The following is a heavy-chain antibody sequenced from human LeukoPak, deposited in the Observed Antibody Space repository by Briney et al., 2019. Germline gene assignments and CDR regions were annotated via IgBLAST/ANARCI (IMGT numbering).Heavy chain of an antibody. D-gene: IGHD6-13*01. CDR3: ARDETAAGTSNFDY. J-gene: IGHJ4*02. V-gene: IGHV3-33*01. CDR1: GFTFSSYG. CDR2: IWYEGSNK. Sequence: GGSLRLSCAASGFTFSSYGMPWVRQAPGKGLEWVAVIWYEGSNKYYADSVKGRFTISRANSKNTLYLQMNSLRAEDTAVYYCARDETAAGTSNFDYWGQGTLVTVSS.